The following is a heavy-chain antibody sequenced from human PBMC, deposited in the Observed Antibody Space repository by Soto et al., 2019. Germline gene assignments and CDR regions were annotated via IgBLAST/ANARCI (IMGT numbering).Heavy chain of an antibody. J-gene: IGHJ3*02. CDR3: AKDKSQWRAGAFDI. D-gene: IGHD6-19*01. CDR1: GVTFSDYY. V-gene: IGHV3-11*04. CDR2: ISNSGSTT. Sequence: PWGSLRLSCATSGVTFSDYYMSWVRHTPGKGLEWISYISNSGSTTYYVESVKGRFTISRDNSKNTLYLQMNSLRAEDTAVYYCAKDKSQWRAGAFDIWGQGTMVTVSS.